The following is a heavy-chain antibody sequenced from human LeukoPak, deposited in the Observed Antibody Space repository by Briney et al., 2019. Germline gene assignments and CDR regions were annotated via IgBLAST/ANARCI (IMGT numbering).Heavy chain of an antibody. V-gene: IGHV3-66*01. D-gene: IGHD2-15*01. Sequence: PGGSLRLSCAASGFTVSSNYMSWVRQAPGKGLEWVSVIYSGGSTYYADSVKGRFTISRDNSKNTLYLQMNSLRAEDTAVYYCAKDLGYCSGGSCFPRGPFDYWGQGTLVTVSS. CDR1: GFTVSSNY. J-gene: IGHJ4*02. CDR2: IYSGGST. CDR3: AKDLGYCSGGSCFPRGPFDY.